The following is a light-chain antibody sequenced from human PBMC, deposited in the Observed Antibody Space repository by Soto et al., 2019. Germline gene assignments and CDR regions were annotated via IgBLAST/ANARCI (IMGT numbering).Light chain of an antibody. CDR3: QQSGSSPYT. Sequence: EIVLTQSPGTLSLSPGERATLSCRASQSVSSSYLAWYQQKPGQAPRLLIYGASSRATGIPDRFSGSGSGTDFTLTISRLEPEDFAVYYCQQSGSSPYTFGQGTKVDI. J-gene: IGKJ2*01. CDR2: GAS. CDR1: QSVSSSY. V-gene: IGKV3-20*01.